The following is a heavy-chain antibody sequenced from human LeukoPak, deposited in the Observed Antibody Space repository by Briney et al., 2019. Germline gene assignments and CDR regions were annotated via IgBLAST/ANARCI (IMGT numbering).Heavy chain of an antibody. Sequence: PSETLSLTCTVSGGSISSYYWSWIRQPPGKGLEWIGYIYYSGSTNYNPSLKSRVTISVDTSKNQFSLKLSSVTAADTAVYYCARAGLQGNWSDPWGQGTLVTVSS. V-gene: IGHV4-59*01. CDR3: ARAGLQGNWSDP. J-gene: IGHJ5*02. CDR2: IYYSGST. CDR1: GGSISSYY.